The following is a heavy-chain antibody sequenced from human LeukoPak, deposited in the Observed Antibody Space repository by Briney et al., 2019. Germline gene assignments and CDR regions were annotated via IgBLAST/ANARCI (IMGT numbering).Heavy chain of an antibody. D-gene: IGHD6-13*01. CDR2: ISGSGDRT. Sequence: GGSLRLSCAASGFTFSNYAMSWVRQAPGKGLEWVSVISGSGDRTHYADSVKGRFSISRDNSKNTLYLQLNILRAEDTAIYYCAKEAYSSSWREFDYWGQGTLVTVSS. CDR1: GFTFSNYA. J-gene: IGHJ4*02. CDR3: AKEAYSSSWREFDY. V-gene: IGHV3-23*01.